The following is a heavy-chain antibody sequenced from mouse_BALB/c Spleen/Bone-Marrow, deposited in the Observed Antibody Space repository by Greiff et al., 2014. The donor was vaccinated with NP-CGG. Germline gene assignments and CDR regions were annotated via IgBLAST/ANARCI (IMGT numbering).Heavy chain of an antibody. CDR1: GFNIKDTY. CDR3: AMYYYGSSLFAY. J-gene: IGHJ3*01. D-gene: IGHD1-1*01. Sequence: EVQLQQSGAELVKPGASVKLSCTASGFNIKDTYMHWVKQRPEQGLEWIGRIDPANGNTKYDPKFQGKATITADTSSNTAYLQLSSLTSEDTAVYYCAMYYYGSSLFAYWGQGTPATVSA. CDR2: IDPANGNT. V-gene: IGHV14-3*02.